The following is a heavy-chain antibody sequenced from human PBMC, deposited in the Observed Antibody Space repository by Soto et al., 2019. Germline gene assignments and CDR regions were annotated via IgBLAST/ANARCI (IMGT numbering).Heavy chain of an antibody. D-gene: IGHD4-4*01. CDR3: ARHDYSNSDTRNYYYYYYMDV. J-gene: IGHJ6*03. CDR1: GGSIGSYY. V-gene: IGHV4-59*08. CDR2: IYYGGST. Sequence: PSETLSLTCTVSGGSIGSYYWSWIRQPPGKGLEWIGYIYYGGSTNYNPSLKSRVTISVDTSKNQISLKLTSVTAADTAVYYCARHDYSNSDTRNYYYYYYMDVWGKGTTVTVSS.